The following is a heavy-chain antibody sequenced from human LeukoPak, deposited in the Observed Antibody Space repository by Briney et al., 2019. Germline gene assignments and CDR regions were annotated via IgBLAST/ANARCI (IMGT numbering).Heavy chain of an antibody. CDR3: ARGYSGCFYY. V-gene: IGHV1-3*04. CDR2: INTGSGNT. D-gene: IGHD1-26*01. Sequence: ASVKVSCKASGYTFTGYALHWVRQASGQGLEWMGWINTGSGNTKYSQRFQDRVTITMDTSASTVYMEMNDLGSEDTAVYYCARGYSGCFYYWGQGALVTVSS. CDR1: GYTFTGYA. J-gene: IGHJ4*02.